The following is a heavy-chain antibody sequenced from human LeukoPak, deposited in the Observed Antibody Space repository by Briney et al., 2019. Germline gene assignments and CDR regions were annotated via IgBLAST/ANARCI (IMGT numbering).Heavy chain of an antibody. CDR3: ARGDFDPIYPDFDY. CDR2: IYYSGST. J-gene: IGHJ4*02. V-gene: IGHV4-59*01. Sequence: SETLSLTCTVSGGSISSYYWSWIRQPPGKGLEWIGYIYYSGSTTYNPSLKSRVTISVATSKNQFSLKLSSVTAADTAVYYCARGDFDPIYPDFDYWGQGTLVTVSS. CDR1: GGSISSYY. D-gene: IGHD3-9*01.